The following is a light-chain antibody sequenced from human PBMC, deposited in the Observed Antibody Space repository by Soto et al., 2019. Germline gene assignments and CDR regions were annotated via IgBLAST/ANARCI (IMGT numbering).Light chain of an antibody. CDR1: SSDVGDYNY. CDR3: SSNAGSNNVV. V-gene: IGLV2-8*01. CDR2: EVS. J-gene: IGLJ2*01. Sequence: QSALTQPPSASGTPGQSVTIPCTGTSSDVGDYNYVSWYQQHPGKAPKLMIYEVSRRPSGVPDRFSGSKSGNTASLTVSGLQAEDEADYYCSSNAGSNNVVFGGGPQLTVL.